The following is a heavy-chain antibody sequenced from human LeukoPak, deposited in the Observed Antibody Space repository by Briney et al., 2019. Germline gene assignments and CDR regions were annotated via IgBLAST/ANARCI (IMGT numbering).Heavy chain of an antibody. CDR2: IYYSGST. D-gene: IGHD3-9*01. CDR3: ARVYYDILTGHKYNWFDP. CDR1: GGSISSGDYY. V-gene: IGHV4-30-4*01. J-gene: IGHJ5*02. Sequence: SETLSLTCTVSGGSISSGDYYWSWIRQPPGKGLEWIGYIYYSGSTYYNPSLKSRVTISVDTSKNQFSLKLSSVTAADTAVYYCARVYYDILTGHKYNWFDPWGQGTLVTVPS.